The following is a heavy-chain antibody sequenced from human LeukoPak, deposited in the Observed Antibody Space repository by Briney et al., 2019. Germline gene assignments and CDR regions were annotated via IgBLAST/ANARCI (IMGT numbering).Heavy chain of an antibody. CDR1: GYTFTGYY. CDR2: INPNSGGT. Sequence: ASVKVSCKASGYTFTGYYMHWVRQAPGQGLEWMGWINPNSGGTNYAQKFQGRVTMTEDTSTDTAYMELSSLRSEDTAVYYCATSGAISWAYYYYGMDVWGQGTTVTVSS. J-gene: IGHJ6*02. D-gene: IGHD6-13*01. V-gene: IGHV1-2*02. CDR3: ATSGAISWAYYYYGMDV.